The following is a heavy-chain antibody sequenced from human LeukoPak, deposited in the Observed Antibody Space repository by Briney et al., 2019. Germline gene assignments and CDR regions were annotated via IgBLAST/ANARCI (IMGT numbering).Heavy chain of an antibody. V-gene: IGHV4-4*07. CDR1: GCSISSYD. CDR2: IYASGST. J-gene: IGHJ4*02. D-gene: IGHD3-10*01. CDR3: ARDQGSYGSGSYLGY. Sequence: SETLSLTCTVSGCSISSYDWSWIRQPAGKGLEWIERIYASGSTNYNPSLKRRVTMSVDTSKNQFSLKLSSVTAADTAVYYCARDQGSYGSGSYLGYWGQGTLVTVSS.